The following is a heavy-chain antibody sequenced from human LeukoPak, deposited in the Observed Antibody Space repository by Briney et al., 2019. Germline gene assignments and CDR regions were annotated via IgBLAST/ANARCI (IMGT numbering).Heavy chain of an antibody. V-gene: IGHV4-34*01. Sequence: PSETLSLTCAVYGASFSGYYWSWIRQPPGKGLEWIGEINHSGSTNYNPSLKSRVTISVDTSKNQFSLNLSAVTAENTAGYYFARSKGLFDYGGQGTLVTVSS. CDR1: GASFSGYY. J-gene: IGHJ4*02. CDR2: INHSGST. CDR3: ARSKGLFDY.